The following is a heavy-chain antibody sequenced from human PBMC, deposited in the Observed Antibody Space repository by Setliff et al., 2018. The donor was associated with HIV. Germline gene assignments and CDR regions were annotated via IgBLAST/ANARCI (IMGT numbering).Heavy chain of an antibody. D-gene: IGHD2-21*02. CDR3: GTVTAGHWYFDL. CDR2: IYTSGST. J-gene: IGHJ2*01. CDR1: GGSISSYY. V-gene: IGHV4-4*09. Sequence: SETLSLTCTVSGGSISSYYWSWIRQPPGKGLEWIGNIYTSGSTNYNSSLKSRVSISIDTSKNHFSLKLSSVTAADTAVYYCGTVTAGHWYFDLWGRGTLVTVSS.